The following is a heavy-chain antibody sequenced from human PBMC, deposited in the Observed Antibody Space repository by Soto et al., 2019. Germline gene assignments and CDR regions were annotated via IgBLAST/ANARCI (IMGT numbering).Heavy chain of an antibody. Sequence: EVQLVESGGGLVQPGGSLGLSCAASGFTFGSYWMYWVGKAPGKGLVWVSRVNNDGSSTSYADSVKGRFTISRDNAKNTLYLQMNSLRDEDTAVYYCVREYQFDYWGQGTLVTVSS. J-gene: IGHJ4*02. CDR3: VREYQFDY. D-gene: IGHD2-2*01. CDR1: GFTFGSYW. V-gene: IGHV3-74*01. CDR2: VNNDGSST.